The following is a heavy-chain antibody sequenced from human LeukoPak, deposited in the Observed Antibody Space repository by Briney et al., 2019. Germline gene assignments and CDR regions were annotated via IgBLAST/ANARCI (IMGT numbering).Heavy chain of an antibody. J-gene: IGHJ6*03. CDR3: ARSPAGANYYLDV. Sequence: PGGSLRLSCAASGFTLSSYSMKWVRQAPGKGLEWVSYISSSGSTMYYADSVKGRFTISRDNAKNSLSLQMNSLRAEDTAVYYCARSPAGANYYLDVWGKGTTVTISS. CDR2: ISSSGSTM. D-gene: IGHD1-14*01. CDR1: GFTLSSYS. V-gene: IGHV3-48*04.